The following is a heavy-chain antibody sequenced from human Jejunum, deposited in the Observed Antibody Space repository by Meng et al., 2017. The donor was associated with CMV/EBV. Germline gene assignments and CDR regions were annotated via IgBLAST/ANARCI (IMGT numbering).Heavy chain of an antibody. CDR2: IFHTGST. V-gene: IGHV4-59*13. CDR1: GDSLRSES. Sequence: GAGDSLRSESGSWVRQPPGGGLEWIGFIFHTGSTSYSPSLESRVTMSVDTSKNLFSLTVTSVTAADTAICYCARTDYYSYYGMDVWGQGTPVTVSS. J-gene: IGHJ6*02. CDR3: ARTDYYSYYGMDV.